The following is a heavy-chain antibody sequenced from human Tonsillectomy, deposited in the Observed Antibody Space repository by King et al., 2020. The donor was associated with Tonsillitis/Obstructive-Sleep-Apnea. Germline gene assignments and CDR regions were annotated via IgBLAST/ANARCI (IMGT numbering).Heavy chain of an antibody. CDR1: GFTFDNYG. V-gene: IGHV3-20*04. CDR3: ARDREGAIDDYFDY. D-gene: IGHD2-2*01. CDR2: INWNGDST. J-gene: IGHJ4*02. Sequence: VQLVESGGGVVRPGGSLRLSCAASGFTFDNYGMSWVRQAPGKGLEWVSGINWNGDSTGYADSVKGRFTISRDNAKNSLYLQMNSLRAEDTALYYCARDREGAIDDYFDYWGQGTLVTVSS.